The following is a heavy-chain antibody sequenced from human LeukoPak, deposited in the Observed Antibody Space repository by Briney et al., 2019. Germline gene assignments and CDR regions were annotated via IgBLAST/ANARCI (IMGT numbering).Heavy chain of an antibody. V-gene: IGHV4-38-2*02. J-gene: IGHJ5*02. D-gene: IGHD2-2*01. CDR3: ARDTLPAAMRSWFYP. CDR1: GYSISSGYY. CDR2: IYHSGST. Sequence: SETLSLTCAVSGYSISSGYYWGWIRQPPGKGLEWIGSIYHSGSTYYNPSLKSRVTISLDTSKNHFSLKLSSVTAADTAVYYCARDTLPAAMRSWFYPWGQGTLVTVSS.